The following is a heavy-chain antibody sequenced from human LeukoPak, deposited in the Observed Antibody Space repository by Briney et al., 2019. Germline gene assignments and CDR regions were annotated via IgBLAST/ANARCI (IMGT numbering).Heavy chain of an antibody. CDR2: IKQDGSEK. V-gene: IGHV3-7*05. CDR1: GFTFRNYW. D-gene: IGHD1-26*01. CDR3: ARGTIVGAVDY. J-gene: IGHJ4*02. Sequence: GGSLRLSCAASGFTFRNYWMTWVRQAPGKGLEWVANIKQDGSEKYYLDSVQGRFTISRDNARNPLYLQMNSLRGDDTAVYYCARGTIVGAVDYWGQGTLVTVSS.